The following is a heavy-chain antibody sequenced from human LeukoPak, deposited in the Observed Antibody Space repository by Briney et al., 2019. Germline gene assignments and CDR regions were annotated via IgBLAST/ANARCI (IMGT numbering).Heavy chain of an antibody. D-gene: IGHD1-26*01. Sequence: SETLSLTCTVSGDSFSGSSYFWDWIRQAPGKGLEWIGTVSSSGNTYYNPSLKSRVTMSVDTSKNQFSLKLTSVTAADTTVYYCARHYSGTYYRFDSWGQGTLVTVSS. J-gene: IGHJ4*02. CDR1: GDSFSGSSYF. CDR2: VSSSGNT. CDR3: ARHYSGTYYRFDS. V-gene: IGHV4-39*01.